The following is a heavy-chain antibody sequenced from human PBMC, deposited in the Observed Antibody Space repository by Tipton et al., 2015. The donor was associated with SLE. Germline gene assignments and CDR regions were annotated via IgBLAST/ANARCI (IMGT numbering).Heavy chain of an antibody. Sequence: SLRLSCAASELAVSSNYMSWVRQSAGRGLEWVSVFYSDTTTYYADSVKGRFIVSRDDSEHTVYLQMNNLRAEDTAVYYCASSLLDYFDYWGQGTLVTVSS. V-gene: IGHV3-66*01. CDR3: ASSLLDYFDY. J-gene: IGHJ4*02. CDR1: ELAVSSNY. CDR2: FYSDTTT. D-gene: IGHD3-3*02.